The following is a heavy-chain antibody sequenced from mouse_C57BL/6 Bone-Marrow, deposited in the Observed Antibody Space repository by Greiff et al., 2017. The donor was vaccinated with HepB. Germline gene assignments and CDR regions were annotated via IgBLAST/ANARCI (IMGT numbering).Heavy chain of an antibody. CDR1: GYTFTSYW. D-gene: IGHD3-2*02. J-gene: IGHJ4*01. Sequence: VQLQQPGAELVKPGASVKMSCKASGYTFTSYWITWVKQRPGQGLAWIGDIYPGSGSTNYNEKFKSKATLTVDTSSRTAYMQLSSLTSEDSAVYYCARWGTQLRNDAMDYWGQGTSVTVSS. V-gene: IGHV1-55*01. CDR3: ARWGTQLRNDAMDY. CDR2: IYPGSGST.